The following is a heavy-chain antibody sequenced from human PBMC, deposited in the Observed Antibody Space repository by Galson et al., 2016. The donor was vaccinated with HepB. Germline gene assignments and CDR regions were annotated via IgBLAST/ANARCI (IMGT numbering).Heavy chain of an antibody. J-gene: IGHJ4*02. CDR1: GDSFIGYA. V-gene: IGHV1-3*04. Sequence: SVKVSCKASGDSFIGYAMNWVRQAPGQRLEWMGWIDTGNGRTKYSQKFQGGVTITRDTSASTGYMEMRSLRSEDTALYYCARGRWTSTYAGYWFDFWGQGTLVTVSS. D-gene: IGHD2-2*01. CDR2: IDTGNGRT. CDR3: ARGRWTSTYAGYWFDF.